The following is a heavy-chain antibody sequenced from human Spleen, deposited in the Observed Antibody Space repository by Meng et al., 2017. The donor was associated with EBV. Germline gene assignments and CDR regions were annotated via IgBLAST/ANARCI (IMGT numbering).Heavy chain of an antibody. D-gene: IGHD6-6*01. CDR1: GGSISRSNYY. J-gene: IGHJ4*02. CDR2: IYYSGST. V-gene: IGHV4-39*01. CDR3: ARYPYTNSPGRY. Sequence: QVQLQESGPGLVKPSVTLSLTCTVSGGSISRSNYYWGWIRQPPGKGLEWIGSIYYSGSTYYNPSLQSRVTISVDTSKNQFSLNLNSVTAADTAIYYCARYPYTNSPGRYWGQGTLVTVSS.